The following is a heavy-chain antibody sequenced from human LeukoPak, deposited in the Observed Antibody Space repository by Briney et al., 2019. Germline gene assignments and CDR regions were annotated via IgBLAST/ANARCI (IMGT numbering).Heavy chain of an antibody. CDR3: ARDHSYYFGSQTSTLDV. D-gene: IGHD3-10*01. Sequence: SETLSHTCTISGASISTGGYYWTWIRQPPGEGLEWIGYIYYTGSIDYNASLKSRLTISLETSKNRFSLKLNSVTAADTAVYYCARDHSYYFGSQTSTLDVWGQGTAVTVSS. V-gene: IGHV4-31*03. CDR1: GASISTGGYY. CDR2: IYYTGSI. J-gene: IGHJ6*02.